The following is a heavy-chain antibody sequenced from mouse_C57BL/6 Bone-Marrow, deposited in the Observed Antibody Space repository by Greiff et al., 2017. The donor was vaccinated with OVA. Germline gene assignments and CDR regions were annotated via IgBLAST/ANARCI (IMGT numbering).Heavy chain of an antibody. Sequence: EVKLVESGGDLVKPGGSLKLSCAASGFTFSSYGMSWVRQTPDKRLEWVATISSGGSYTYYPDRVKGRFTISRDNAKNTLYLQMSSLKSEDTAMYYCARYGRSSAWFAYWGQGALVTVS. J-gene: IGHJ3*01. V-gene: IGHV5-6*02. CDR3: ARYGRSSAWFAY. CDR2: ISSGGSYT. CDR1: GFTFSSYG. D-gene: IGHD1-1*01.